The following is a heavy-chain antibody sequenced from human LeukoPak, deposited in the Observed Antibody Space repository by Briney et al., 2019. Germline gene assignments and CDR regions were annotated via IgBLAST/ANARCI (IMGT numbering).Heavy chain of an antibody. J-gene: IGHJ5*02. CDR1: GGSISYYL. CDR3: VRGPYGASISKWFDP. V-gene: IGHV4-59*01. Sequence: SEALSLTCTVSGGSISYYLWSWMRQPPGKGLEWIGYIYYSGDTAYNPSLRSRVTLSVDTSKNQFSLQLRSVTTADTAVYYCVRGPYGASISKWFDPWGQGTLVTVSS. D-gene: IGHD4/OR15-4a*01. CDR2: IYYSGDT.